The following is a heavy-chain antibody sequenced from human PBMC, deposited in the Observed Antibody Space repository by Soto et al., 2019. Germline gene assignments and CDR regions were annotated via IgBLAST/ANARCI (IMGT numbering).Heavy chain of an antibody. Sequence: LRLSCAASGFTFSNAWMSWVRQSPWKWLEWVGRIKSKTDGGTTDYAAPVKGRFTISRDDSKNTLYLQMNSLKTEDTAVYYCTTESDFWSGYYAFDYWGQGTLVTVSS. CDR3: TTESDFWSGYYAFDY. CDR2: IKSKTDGGTT. CDR1: GFTFSNAW. D-gene: IGHD3-3*01. J-gene: IGHJ4*02. V-gene: IGHV3-15*01.